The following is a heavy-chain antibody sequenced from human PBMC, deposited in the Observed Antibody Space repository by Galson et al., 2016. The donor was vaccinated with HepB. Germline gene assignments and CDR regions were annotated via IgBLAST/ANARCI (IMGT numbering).Heavy chain of an antibody. CDR1: GFTFSTYS. J-gene: IGHJ6*02. V-gene: IGHV3-48*02. D-gene: IGHD6-13*01. Sequence: SLRLSCAVSGFTFSTYSMNWVRQAPGKGLEWVSYIGSGSTTIYYADSVKGRFTISRDNAKNSLYLQVNSLRDDDTAVYYCARDGGQQVVGWERLRKVYYYYPMDVWGQGTTVTVSS. CDR3: ARDGGQQVVGWERLRKVYYYYPMDV. CDR2: IGSGSTTI.